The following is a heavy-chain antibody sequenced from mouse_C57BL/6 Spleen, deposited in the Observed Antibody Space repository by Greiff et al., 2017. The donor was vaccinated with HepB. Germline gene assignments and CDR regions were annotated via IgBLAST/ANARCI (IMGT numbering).Heavy chain of an antibody. D-gene: IGHD1-1*01. CDR2: IWSDGST. CDR1: GFSLTSYG. CDR3: ARHEYYGSSSAWFAY. Sequence: VKLVESGPGLVAPSQSLSITCTVSGFSLTSYGVHWVRQPPGKGLEWLVVIWSDGSTTYNSARKFRLSISKDNSKSQVFLKMNSLQTYDTAMYYCARHEYYGSSSAWFAYWGQGTLVTVSA. V-gene: IGHV2-6-1*01. J-gene: IGHJ3*01.